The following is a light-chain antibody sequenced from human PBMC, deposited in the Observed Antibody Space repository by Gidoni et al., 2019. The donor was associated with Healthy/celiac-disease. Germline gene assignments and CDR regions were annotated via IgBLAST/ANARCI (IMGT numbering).Light chain of an antibody. Sequence: QSVLTQPPSASGTPGQRVTISCSGSSSNIGSNTVNWNQQLPGTAPKLLIYSNNQRPSGVPARFSGSKSGTSASLAISGLQSEDEADYYCAAWDDSLNGLVFGGGTKLTVL. CDR1: SSNIGSNT. V-gene: IGLV1-44*01. CDR2: SNN. CDR3: AAWDDSLNGLV. J-gene: IGLJ3*02.